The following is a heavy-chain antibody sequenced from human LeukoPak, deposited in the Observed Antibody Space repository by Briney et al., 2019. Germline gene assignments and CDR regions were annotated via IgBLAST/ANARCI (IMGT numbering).Heavy chain of an antibody. V-gene: IGHV1-3*01. CDR3: AITYYSDSSGYHDAFDI. Sequence: GASVKVSCKASGYTFTSYAMHWVRQAPGQRLEWLGWINGGNGYTKYSQKFQGRVTITRDTSASTAYMDLSSLRSEDTAVYYCAITYYSDSSGYHDAFDIWGQGTMVTVSS. J-gene: IGHJ3*02. D-gene: IGHD3-22*01. CDR2: INGGNGYT. CDR1: GYTFTSYA.